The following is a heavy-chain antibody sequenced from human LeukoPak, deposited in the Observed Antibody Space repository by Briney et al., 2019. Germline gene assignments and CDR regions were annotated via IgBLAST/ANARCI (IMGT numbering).Heavy chain of an antibody. CDR2: IKSDGSEK. Sequence: GGSLRLSCAASGFTFSNYWMHWVRQAPGKGLEWVANIKSDGSEKYYLDSVKGRFTISRDNAKNSLYLQMNSLRAEDSAVYYCARYCTFRTCSGTKFDSWGQGTLVTVSS. J-gene: IGHJ4*02. CDR1: GFTFSNYW. CDR3: ARYCTFRTCSGTKFDS. D-gene: IGHD1-1*01. V-gene: IGHV3-7*01.